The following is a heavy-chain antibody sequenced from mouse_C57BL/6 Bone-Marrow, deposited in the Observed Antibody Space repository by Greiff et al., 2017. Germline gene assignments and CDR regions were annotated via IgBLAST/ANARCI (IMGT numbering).Heavy chain of an antibody. J-gene: IGHJ3*01. V-gene: IGHV3-6*01. CDR2: ISYDGSN. CDR3: ARRLAY. Sequence: EVHLVESGPGLVKPSQSLSLTCSVTGYSITSGYYWNWIRQFPGNKLEWMGYISYDGSNNYNPSLKNRISITRDTSKNQFFLKLNSVTTEDTATYYCARRLAYWGQGTLVTGSA. CDR1: GYSITSGYY.